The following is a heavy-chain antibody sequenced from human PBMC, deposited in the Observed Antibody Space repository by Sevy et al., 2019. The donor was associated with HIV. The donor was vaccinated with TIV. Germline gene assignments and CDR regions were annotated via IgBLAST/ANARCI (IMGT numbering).Heavy chain of an antibody. Sequence: ASVKVSCKASGYTFTGYYIHWVRQAPGHGFGWMGWINPHSGDTKYAQNFQGRVTMTRDTSIDTVYLEVDRLTLDDTAMYYCARTTVFGEDARSFYFGLDVWGQGTTVTVSS. J-gene: IGHJ6*02. CDR3: ARTTVFGEDARSFYFGLDV. CDR1: GYTFTGYY. CDR2: INPHSGDT. V-gene: IGHV1-2*02. D-gene: IGHD3-3*01.